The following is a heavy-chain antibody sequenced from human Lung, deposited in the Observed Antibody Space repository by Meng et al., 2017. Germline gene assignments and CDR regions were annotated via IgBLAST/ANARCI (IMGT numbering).Heavy chain of an antibody. Sequence: QVQLVQSGAAVKKPGASLKISCKASGYIFTSYAINWVRQAPGQRLEWMGWINAGNGYTKYSQKFQGGVTITRDTSASTAYMELSNPTSEDTAVYYCARSPNYSGSGSYYKGWFDPWGQGTLVTVSS. D-gene: IGHD3-10*01. V-gene: IGHV1-3*01. CDR3: ARSPNYSGSGSYYKGWFDP. CDR2: INAGNGYT. CDR1: GYIFTSYA. J-gene: IGHJ5*02.